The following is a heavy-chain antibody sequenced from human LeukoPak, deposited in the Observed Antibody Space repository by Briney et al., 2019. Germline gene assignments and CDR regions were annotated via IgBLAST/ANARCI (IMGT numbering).Heavy chain of an antibody. V-gene: IGHV1-18*01. CDR2: ISAYNGNT. Sequence: ASVTVSFKASGYTFTSYGISWVRRAPGQGLEWMGWISAYNGNTNYAQKLQGRVTMTTDTSTSTAYMELRSLRSDDTAVSYCARDTYYYDSSGYYIFDYWGQGTLVTVSS. J-gene: IGHJ4*02. CDR1: GYTFTSYG. D-gene: IGHD3-22*01. CDR3: ARDTYYYDSSGYYIFDY.